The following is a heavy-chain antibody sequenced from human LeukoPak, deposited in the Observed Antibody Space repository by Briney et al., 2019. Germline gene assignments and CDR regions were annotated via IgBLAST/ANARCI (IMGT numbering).Heavy chain of an antibody. V-gene: IGHV5-51*01. D-gene: IGHD6-19*01. CDR1: GYSFTSYW. CDR2: IYPGDSDT. J-gene: IGHJ4*02. Sequence: GESLKISCKGSGYSFTSYWIGWVRQMPGKGLGWMGIIYPGDSDTRYSPSFQGQVTISADKSISTAYLQWSSLKASDTAMYYCASGVQWLVSSIDYWGQGTLVTVSS. CDR3: ASGVQWLVSSIDY.